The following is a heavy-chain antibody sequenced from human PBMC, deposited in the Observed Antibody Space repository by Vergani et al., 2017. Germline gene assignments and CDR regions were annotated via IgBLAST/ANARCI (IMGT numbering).Heavy chain of an antibody. Sequence: EVQLLESGGGLVQPGGSLRLSCAASGFTFSSYAMSWVRQAPGKGLEWVSAISGSGGSTYYADSVKGRFTISRDNSKNTLYLQMNSLRAEDTAVYYCAKAGADDFWSGHSTDYWGQGTLVTVSS. CDR2: ISGSGGST. J-gene: IGHJ4*02. V-gene: IGHV3-23*01. CDR1: GFTFSSYA. D-gene: IGHD3-3*01. CDR3: AKAGADDFWSGHSTDY.